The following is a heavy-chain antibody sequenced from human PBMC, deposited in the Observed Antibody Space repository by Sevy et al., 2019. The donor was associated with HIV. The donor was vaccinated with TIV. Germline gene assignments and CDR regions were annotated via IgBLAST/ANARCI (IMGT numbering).Heavy chain of an antibody. V-gene: IGHV3-43D*03. CDR3: AIDIAGEGSGSYYFDY. Sequence: GGSLRLSCTASGFTFDDYTMDWVRQAPGKGLEWVSSITWDGGSPYYADSVKGRFTISRDNSKNSLYLQMNSLRPEDTTLYYCAIDIAGEGSGSYYFDYWGQGTLVTVSS. J-gene: IGHJ4*02. D-gene: IGHD3-10*01. CDR1: GFTFDDYT. CDR2: ITWDGGSP.